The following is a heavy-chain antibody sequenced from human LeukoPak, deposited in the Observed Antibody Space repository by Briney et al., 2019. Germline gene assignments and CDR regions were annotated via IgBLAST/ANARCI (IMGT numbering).Heavy chain of an antibody. J-gene: IGHJ3*02. CDR1: GGSFSAYY. Sequence: SETLSLTCAVYGGSFSAYYWSWIRQPPGKGLEWIGEINHSGSTNYNPSLKSRVTISVDTSKNQFSLKLSSVTAADTAVYYCARVVPAAHDAFDIWGQGTMVTVSS. CDR3: ARVVPAAHDAFDI. CDR2: INHSGST. V-gene: IGHV4-34*01. D-gene: IGHD2-2*01.